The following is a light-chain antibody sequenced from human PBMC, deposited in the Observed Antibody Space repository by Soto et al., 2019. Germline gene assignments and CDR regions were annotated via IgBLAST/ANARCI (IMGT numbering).Light chain of an antibody. CDR1: QSINSY. J-gene: IGKJ1*01. CDR2: AAS. Sequence: DIQMTQSPSSQSASVGDRVTITCRASQSINSYLNWYQQKPGKAPKLLIYAASSLQSGVPSRFSGSGSETDFTLTITNLQPDDFATYYCQQSFSTPRTFGQGTRVDI. CDR3: QQSFSTPRT. V-gene: IGKV1-39*01.